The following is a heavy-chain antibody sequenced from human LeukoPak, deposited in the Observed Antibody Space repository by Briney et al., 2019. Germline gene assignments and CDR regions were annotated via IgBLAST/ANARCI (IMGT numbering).Heavy chain of an antibody. D-gene: IGHD3-22*01. CDR2: INHSGST. J-gene: IGHJ4*02. CDR1: GGSFSGYY. Sequence: PSETLSLTCAVYGGSFSGYYWSWIRQPPGKGLEWIGEINHSGSTNYNPSLKSRVTISVDTSKNQFSLKLSSVTAADTAVYYCASRTYYYDSSGYYWKGNYFDYWGQGTLVTVSS. CDR3: ASRTYYYDSSGYYWKGNYFDY. V-gene: IGHV4-34*01.